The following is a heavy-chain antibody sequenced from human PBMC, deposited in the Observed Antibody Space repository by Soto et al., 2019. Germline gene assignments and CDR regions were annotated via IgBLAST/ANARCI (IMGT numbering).Heavy chain of an antibody. CDR2: IYYSGST. Sequence: SETLSLTCTVSGGSISSGDYYWSWIRQPPGKGLEWIGYIYYSGSTYYNPSLKSRVTISVDTSKNQFSLKLSSVTAADTAVYYCARGMDYYDSSGSDAFDIWGQGTMVTVSS. D-gene: IGHD3-22*01. CDR3: ARGMDYYDSSGSDAFDI. J-gene: IGHJ3*02. V-gene: IGHV4-30-4*01. CDR1: GGSISSGDYY.